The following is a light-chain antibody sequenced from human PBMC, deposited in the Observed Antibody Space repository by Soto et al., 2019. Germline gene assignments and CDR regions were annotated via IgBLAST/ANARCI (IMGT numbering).Light chain of an antibody. Sequence: QTVVTQPASVSGSPGQSITISCTGTSSDVGGYNYVSWYQQHPGKAPKLMIYGVTNRPSGVSNRFSGSKSGNTASLTISGLQAEDEADYYCSSYTSSTTLSVVFGGGTKVTVL. CDR3: SSYTSSTTLSVV. CDR2: GVT. V-gene: IGLV2-14*01. J-gene: IGLJ2*01. CDR1: SSDVGGYNY.